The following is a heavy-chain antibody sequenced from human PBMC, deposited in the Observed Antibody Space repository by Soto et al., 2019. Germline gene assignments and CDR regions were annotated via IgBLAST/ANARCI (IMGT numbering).Heavy chain of an antibody. D-gene: IGHD5-18*01. J-gene: IGHJ4*02. CDR1: GFTFSSYA. CDR3: ARDQRHGYSYGPGYFDY. Sequence: GGSLRLSCAASGFTFSSYAMHWVHQAPGKGLEWVAVISYDGSNKYYADSVKGRFTISRDNSKNTLYLQMNSLRAEDTAVYYCARDQRHGYSYGPGYFDYWGQGTLVTVSS. V-gene: IGHV3-30-3*01. CDR2: ISYDGSNK.